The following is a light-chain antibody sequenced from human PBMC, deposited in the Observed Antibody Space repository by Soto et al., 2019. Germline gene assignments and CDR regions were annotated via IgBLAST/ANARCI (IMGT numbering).Light chain of an antibody. CDR3: QHYGSPSWT. CDR1: QSVTSNY. CDR2: GAS. V-gene: IGKV3-20*01. Sequence: EIVLTQSPGTLSLSPGERATLSCRASQSVTSNYLAWYQQTPGQAPRLLIFGASSRATGIPDKFNGSGSGTDFTLTISRLEHDDFAVYYCQHYGSPSWTFGPGPKVDIK. J-gene: IGKJ1*01.